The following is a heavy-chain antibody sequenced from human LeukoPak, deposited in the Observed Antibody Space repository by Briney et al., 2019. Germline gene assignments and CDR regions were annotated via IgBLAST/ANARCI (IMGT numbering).Heavy chain of an antibody. Sequence: SETLSLTCAVYGGSFSGYYWSWIRQPPGKGLEWIGEINHSGSTNYNPSLKSRVTISVDTSKNQFSLKLSSVTAADTAVYYCARVSDDILTGYYSFDCWGQGTLVTVSS. V-gene: IGHV4-34*01. CDR3: ARVSDDILTGYYSFDC. D-gene: IGHD3-9*01. CDR1: GGSFSGYY. CDR2: INHSGST. J-gene: IGHJ4*02.